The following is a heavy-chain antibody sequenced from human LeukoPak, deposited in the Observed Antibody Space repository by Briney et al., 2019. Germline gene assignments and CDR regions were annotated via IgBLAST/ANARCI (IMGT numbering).Heavy chain of an antibody. CDR1: GFTFSRYG. Sequence: GGSLRLSCTASGFTFSRYGFHWVRQAPGKGLEWVAVISNDGSNEYYADSVKGRFTISRDNSKNTLYLQMNSLRAEDTAVYYCAKDFLPAAIDYWGQGTLVTVSS. V-gene: IGHV3-30*18. D-gene: IGHD2-2*01. J-gene: IGHJ4*02. CDR3: AKDFLPAAIDY. CDR2: ISNDGSNE.